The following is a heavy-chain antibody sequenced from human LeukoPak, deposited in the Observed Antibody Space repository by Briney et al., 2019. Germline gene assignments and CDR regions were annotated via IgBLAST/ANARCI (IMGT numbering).Heavy chain of an antibody. Sequence: GGSLRLSCTASGFSFGDYAMHWVRQAPGKGLEWVGFIRSKTYGGTTEYAASVKGTFVTSRDDSKSIAYLQMNSLNTEDTAVYYCARAYDWSGYFQAYWGQGTLVTVSS. CDR2: IRSKTYGGTT. J-gene: IGHJ4*02. CDR1: GFSFGDYA. D-gene: IGHD3-3*01. V-gene: IGHV3-49*04. CDR3: ARAYDWSGYFQAY.